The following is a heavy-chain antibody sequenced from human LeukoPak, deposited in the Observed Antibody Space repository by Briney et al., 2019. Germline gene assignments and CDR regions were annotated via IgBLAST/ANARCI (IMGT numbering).Heavy chain of an antibody. V-gene: IGHV3-23*01. Sequence: GGSLRLSCAASWFTLNSNAKSCAPQAPGGGLKWGSGVTSSGSSTYYADSVKGRFTISRDSSRSTLYLQMHSLRAEDTAVYYCTKVGVYSNFYFDYWDQGILVTVSS. CDR1: WFTLNSNA. CDR2: VTSSGSST. CDR3: TKVGVYSNFYFDY. J-gene: IGHJ4*02. D-gene: IGHD4-11*01.